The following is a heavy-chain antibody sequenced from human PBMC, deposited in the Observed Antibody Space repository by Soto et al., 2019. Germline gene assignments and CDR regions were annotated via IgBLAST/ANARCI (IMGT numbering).Heavy chain of an antibody. CDR2: ISYDSTKT. CDR1: GFTFNSYG. J-gene: IGHJ6*02. Sequence: QVQLVESGGGVVQPGRSLRLSCAASGFTFNSYGMHWVRQGPGNGLEWVAFISYDSTKTYYADSVKGRFTISRDNSNSALCVQMNSLTGEDTAVYYCARTRSAWSDFHYYSLDVWGQGTTVTVSS. D-gene: IGHD1-26*01. V-gene: IGHV3-30*03. CDR3: ARTRSAWSDFHYYSLDV.